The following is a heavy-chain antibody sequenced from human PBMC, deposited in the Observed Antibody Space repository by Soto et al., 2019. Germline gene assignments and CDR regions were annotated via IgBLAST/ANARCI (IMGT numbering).Heavy chain of an antibody. CDR2: ISAYNGNT. V-gene: IGHV1-18*01. J-gene: IGHJ4*02. CDR1: GYTFTSYG. D-gene: IGHD3-3*01. CDR3: ARDIVDFWSGYSACDY. Sequence: GASVKVSCKASGYTFTSYGISWVRQAPGQGLEWMGWISAYNGNTNYAQKLQGRVTMTTDTSTNTAYMELRSLRSDDTAVYYCARDIVDFWSGYSACDYWGQGTLVTVSS.